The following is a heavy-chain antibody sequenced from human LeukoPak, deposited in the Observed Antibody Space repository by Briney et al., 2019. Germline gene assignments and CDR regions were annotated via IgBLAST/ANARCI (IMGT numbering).Heavy chain of an antibody. D-gene: IGHD2-2*01. CDR1: GFTVSSNY. CDR3: AREESGYCSSTSCYRLDV. Sequence: GGSLRLSCAASGFTVSSNYMSWVRQAPGKGLEWVSVIYSGGSTYYADSVKGRFTISRDNSKNTLYLQMNSLRAEDAAVYYCAREESGYCSSTSCYRLDVWGQGTTVTVSS. V-gene: IGHV3-66*01. CDR2: IYSGGST. J-gene: IGHJ6*02.